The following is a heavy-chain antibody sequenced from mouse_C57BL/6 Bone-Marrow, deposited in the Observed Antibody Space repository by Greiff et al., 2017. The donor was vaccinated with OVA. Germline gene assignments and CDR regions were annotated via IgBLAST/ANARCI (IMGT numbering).Heavy chain of an antibody. CDR3: ARIMRPAFAY. D-gene: IGHD2-3*01. Sequence: EVQLQQSGPELVKPGASVKISCKASGYTFTDYYMNWVKQSHGKSLEWIGDINPNNGGTSYNQKFKGKATLTVDKSSSTAYMELRSLTSEDSAVYYCARIMRPAFAYWGQGTLVTVSA. V-gene: IGHV1-26*01. J-gene: IGHJ3*01. CDR2: INPNNGGT. CDR1: GYTFTDYY.